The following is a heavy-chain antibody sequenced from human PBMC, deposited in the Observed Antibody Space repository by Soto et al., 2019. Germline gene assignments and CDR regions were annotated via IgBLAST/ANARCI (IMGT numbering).Heavy chain of an antibody. CDR2: IYPGDSDT. D-gene: IGHD3-22*01. CDR1: GYSFPSYW. CDR3: ASFPNTYYYDSSDYNSIDY. Sequence: LGESLKISCKGSGYSFPSYWIGWVRQMPGKGLEWMGIIYPGDSDTRYSPSFQGQVTISADKSISTAYLQWSSLKASDTAMYYCASFPNTYYYDSSDYNSIDYWGQGTLVTVSS. J-gene: IGHJ4*02. V-gene: IGHV5-51*01.